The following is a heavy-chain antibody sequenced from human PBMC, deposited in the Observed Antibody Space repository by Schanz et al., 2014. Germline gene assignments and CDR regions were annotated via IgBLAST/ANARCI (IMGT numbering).Heavy chain of an antibody. J-gene: IGHJ6*02. V-gene: IGHV1-8*01. D-gene: IGHD5-12*01. CDR3: ARDLTVDTGYVVHYYYYGMDV. CDR2: MNPNSGDT. CDR1: GYPFTSDD. Sequence: VQLEQSGAEVKKPGSSVKVSCRASGYPFTSDDITWVRQAPGQGLEWMGWMNPNSGDTGYPRKFQDRVTMTRNTSISTAYMELNSLRSEDTAVYFCARDLTVDTGYVVHYYYYGMDVWGQGTTVTVSS.